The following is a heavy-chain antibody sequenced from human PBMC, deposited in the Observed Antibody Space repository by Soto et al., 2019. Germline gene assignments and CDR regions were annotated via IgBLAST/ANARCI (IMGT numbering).Heavy chain of an antibody. CDR2: ISYDGSNK. CDR3: ARRGQGLALDY. CDR1: GFTFSSYA. V-gene: IGHV3-30-3*01. Sequence: QVQLVESGGGVVQPGRSLRLSCAASGFTFSSYAMHWVRQAPGKGLEWVAVISYDGSNKYYADSVKGRFTISRDNSKNTLYLQMNSLRAEDTAVYYCARRGQGLALDYWGQGTLVTVSS. J-gene: IGHJ4*02. D-gene: IGHD6-19*01.